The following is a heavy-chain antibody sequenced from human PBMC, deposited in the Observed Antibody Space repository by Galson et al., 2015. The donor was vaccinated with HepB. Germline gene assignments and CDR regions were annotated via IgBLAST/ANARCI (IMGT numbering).Heavy chain of an antibody. D-gene: IGHD2-15*01. J-gene: IGHJ5*02. V-gene: IGHV1-18*04. CDR1: GYSFSNYG. CDR2: SSADRDKA. Sequence: SVKVSCKASGYSFSNYGISWVRQAPGQGLEWVGGSSADRDKAHYAQIVQGRVTMTTDTSTSTAYMELRILTSDDTAMYYCVRVWYCSGRNCVDFFHPWGQGTLVTVSS. CDR3: VRVWYCSGRNCVDFFHP.